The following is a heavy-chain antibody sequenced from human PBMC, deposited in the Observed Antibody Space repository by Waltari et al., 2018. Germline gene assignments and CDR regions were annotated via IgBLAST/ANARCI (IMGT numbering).Heavy chain of an antibody. CDR1: GGSFSGYY. CDR2: INHSGST. CDR3: ARGPHRNRLEVKNNNYGMDV. J-gene: IGHJ6*02. D-gene: IGHD2-21*01. Sequence: QVQLQQWGAGLLKPSETLSLTCAVYGGSFSGYYWNCIRQPPGKGLEWIGEINHSGSTNYNPSLKSRVTTSVDTSKKQVSLKLSSVTAADTAVYYCARGPHRNRLEVKNNNYGMDVWGQGTTVTVSS. V-gene: IGHV4-34*01.